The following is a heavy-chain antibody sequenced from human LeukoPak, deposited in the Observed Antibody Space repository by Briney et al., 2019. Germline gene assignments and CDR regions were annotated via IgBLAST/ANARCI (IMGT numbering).Heavy chain of an antibody. CDR1: GFTFSSYA. V-gene: IGHV3-30-3*01. D-gene: IGHD2-2*01. CDR2: ISYDGSNK. CDR3: ARDRRYRSSTSCYDYYYYGMDV. Sequence: GGSLRLSCAASGFTFSSYAMHWVRQAPGKGLEWVAVISYDGSNKYYADSVKGRFTISRDNSKNTLYLQMNSLRAEDTAVYYCARDRRYRSSTSCYDYYYYGMDVWGQGTTVTVSS. J-gene: IGHJ6*02.